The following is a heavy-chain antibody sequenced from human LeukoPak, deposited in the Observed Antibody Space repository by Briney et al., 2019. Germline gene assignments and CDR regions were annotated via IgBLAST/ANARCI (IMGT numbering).Heavy chain of an antibody. D-gene: IGHD2-15*01. Sequence: GGSLRLSCAGSGFTLSSNWMHWVRQGPGKGLVWVSRIYSDGSRTNYADTVKGRFTISRDNAKNSLYLQMNSLRAEDTALYYCARDPDPLGYCSGGSCYSGAFDIWGQGTMVTVSS. V-gene: IGHV3-74*01. CDR1: GFTLSSNW. CDR3: ARDPDPLGYCSGGSCYSGAFDI. J-gene: IGHJ3*02. CDR2: IYSDGSRT.